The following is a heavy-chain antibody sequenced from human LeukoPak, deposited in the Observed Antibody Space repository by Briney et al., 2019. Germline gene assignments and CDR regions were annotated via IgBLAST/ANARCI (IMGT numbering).Heavy chain of an antibody. V-gene: IGHV4-39*01. Sequence: SQTLSLTCTVSGGSISSGDYYWSWIRQPPGKGLEWIGSIYYSGSTYYNPSLKSRVTISVDTSKNQFSLKLSSVTAADTAVYYCARGDIVVVPAATFDPWGQGTLVTVSS. CDR3: ARGDIVVVPAATFDP. D-gene: IGHD2-2*01. CDR1: GGSISSGDYY. J-gene: IGHJ5*02. CDR2: IYYSGST.